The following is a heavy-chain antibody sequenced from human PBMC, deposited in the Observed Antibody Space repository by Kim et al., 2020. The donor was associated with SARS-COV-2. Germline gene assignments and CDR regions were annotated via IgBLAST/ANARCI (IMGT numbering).Heavy chain of an antibody. CDR3: ARELESWTMAVLIGVPTYYNGLDG. CDR2: ISRTSGSI. Sequence: GGSLRLSCVGFGFNVNDYGMNWVRQAPGKGLEWISYISRTSGSIYYADAVKRRFTIARDKAEKSVFLQMNSLRDDDTAVYYGARELESWTMAVLIGVPTYYNGLDGWGQGTTVTVSS. CDR1: GFNVNDYG. J-gene: IGHJ6*02. V-gene: IGHV3-48*02. D-gene: IGHD6-19*01.